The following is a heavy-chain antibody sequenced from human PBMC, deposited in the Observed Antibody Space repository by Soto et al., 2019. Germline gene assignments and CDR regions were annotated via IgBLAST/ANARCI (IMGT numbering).Heavy chain of an antibody. CDR2: IVPTVDTS. J-gene: IGHJ4*02. CDR1: GATFSSYA. V-gene: IGHV1-69*06. D-gene: IGHD5-12*01. Sequence: SVKLSCKASGATFSSYAITWVRQAPGQGLEWMGGIVPTVDTSTYAQKFQGRVTITADKFTNTVYMELSSLRSDDTAVYYCVRVVAIPGYPDNWGQGTLVTSPQ. CDR3: VRVVAIPGYPDN.